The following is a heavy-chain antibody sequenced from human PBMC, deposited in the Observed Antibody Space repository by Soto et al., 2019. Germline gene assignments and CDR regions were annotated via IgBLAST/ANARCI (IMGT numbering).Heavy chain of an antibody. D-gene: IGHD3-9*01. V-gene: IGHV3-23*01. CDR2: ISGSAGST. CDR3: AKNTVCTTSTCYLAH. J-gene: IGHJ4*02. Sequence: EVQLLESGGGFVQPGGSLRLSCVASGFTFSSYSMSWARQAPGKGLEWVSAISGSAGSTYYEDSVKGRFTISRDISKNTLFLKMDSLSAALTALYYCAKNTVCTTSTCYLAHWGEGTLVPVSS. CDR1: GFTFSSYS.